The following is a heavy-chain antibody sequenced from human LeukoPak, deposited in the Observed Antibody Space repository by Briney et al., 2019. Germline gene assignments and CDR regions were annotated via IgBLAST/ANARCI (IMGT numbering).Heavy chain of an antibody. J-gene: IGHJ5*02. CDR2: INSDGINT. V-gene: IGHV3-74*01. Sequence: GGSLRLSCAASGFTFNSYTMKWVRQAPGKGLVWVSRINSDGINTSYADSVKGRFTISRDNAKNTLNLQMNSLRAEDTAVYYCARDLGQYYDTSDNWFDPWGQGTLVTVSS. D-gene: IGHD3-22*01. CDR1: GFTFNSYT. CDR3: ARDLGQYYDTSDNWFDP.